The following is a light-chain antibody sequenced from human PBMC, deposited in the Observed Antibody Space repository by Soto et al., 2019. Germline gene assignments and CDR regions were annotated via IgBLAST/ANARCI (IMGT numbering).Light chain of an antibody. CDR2: AAS. CDR1: QSISSY. J-gene: IGKJ2*01. CDR3: QQSYSTPRT. V-gene: IGKV1-39*01. Sequence: DIQMTQSPSSLSASVGDRVTITCRASQSISSYLNWYQQKPGKAPKLLIYAASSLQSGVPSRFSGSGSGTDFTLTISSLQPEDFATDNSQQSYSTPRTFGQGTKLEIK.